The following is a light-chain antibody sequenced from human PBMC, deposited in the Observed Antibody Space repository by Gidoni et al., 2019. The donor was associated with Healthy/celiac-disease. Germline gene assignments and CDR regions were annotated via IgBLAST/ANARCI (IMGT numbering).Light chain of an antibody. CDR2: KAS. Sequence: DIQMTQSPSTLSASVGDRVTITCRASQSISSWLAWYQQKPGKAPKLLIYKASSLESGVPSRFSGSGSGTEFTLTISSLQPDDFATYYCQQYNSWWTCXQXTKVEIK. CDR3: QQYNSWWT. V-gene: IGKV1-5*03. J-gene: IGKJ1*01. CDR1: QSISSW.